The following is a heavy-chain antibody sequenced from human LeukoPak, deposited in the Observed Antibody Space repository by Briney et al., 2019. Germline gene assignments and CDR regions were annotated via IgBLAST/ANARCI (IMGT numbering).Heavy chain of an antibody. V-gene: IGHV3-23*01. Sequence: GGSLRLSCAASGFTFSSYAMSWVRQAPGKGLEWVSAISGSGGSTYYADSVKGRFTISRDNAKNTLYLQMNSLRGEDTAVYYCARGTYYDTTGYYGGWGQGTLVTVSS. CDR2: ISGSGGST. D-gene: IGHD3-22*01. CDR1: GFTFSSYA. J-gene: IGHJ4*02. CDR3: ARGTYYDTTGYYGG.